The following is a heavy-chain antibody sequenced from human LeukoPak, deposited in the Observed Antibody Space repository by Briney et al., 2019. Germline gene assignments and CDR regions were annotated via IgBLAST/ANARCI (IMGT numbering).Heavy chain of an antibody. CDR1: GGSISSYY. CDR3: ARVGDFWSGYPNWYFDL. Sequence: PSETLSLTCTVSGGSISSYYWSWIRQPPGKGLEWIGYIYYSGSTNYNPSLKSRVTIPVDTSKNQFSLKLSSVTAADTAVYYCARVGDFWSGYPNWYFDLWGRGTLVTVSS. V-gene: IGHV4-59*01. D-gene: IGHD3-3*01. CDR2: IYYSGST. J-gene: IGHJ2*01.